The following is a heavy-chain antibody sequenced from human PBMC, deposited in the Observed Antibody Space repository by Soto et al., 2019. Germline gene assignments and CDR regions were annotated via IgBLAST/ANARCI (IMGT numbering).Heavy chain of an antibody. D-gene: IGHD7-27*01. CDR1: GGSTSDNTYY. V-gene: IGHV4-39*01. Sequence: QLHLQESGPGLVKTSATLSLTCTVSGGSTSDNTYYWGWIRQPPGKGLEWIGTIYFSGNTYYNRSLRSRVTISVDTSKNQLSLKLSSVTAADTAVYYCATSENWGPSHYWGQGTLVTVSS. CDR2: IYFSGNT. CDR3: ATSENWGPSHY. J-gene: IGHJ4*02.